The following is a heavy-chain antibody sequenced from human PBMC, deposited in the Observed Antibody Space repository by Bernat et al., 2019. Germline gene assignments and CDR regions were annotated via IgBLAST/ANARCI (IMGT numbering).Heavy chain of an antibody. Sequence: QVKLVQSGTEVKKPGASVKVSCKASGYTFSTNGFSWVRQAPGQGLEWMGWISAYNGNTNYDQRFQGRVTMTTDTSTSTVYMELRSLTSDDTAVYYCARTNDQWEILEGRYFDYWGQGTLVTVSS. D-gene: IGHD1-26*01. J-gene: IGHJ4*02. CDR2: ISAYNGNT. CDR3: ARTNDQWEILEGRYFDY. V-gene: IGHV1-18*01. CDR1: GYTFSTNG.